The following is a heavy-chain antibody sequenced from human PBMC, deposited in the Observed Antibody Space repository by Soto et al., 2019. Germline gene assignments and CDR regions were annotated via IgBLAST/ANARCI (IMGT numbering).Heavy chain of an antibody. CDR1: GFSFSTYG. D-gene: IGHD6-6*01. CDR3: AKEGSGASRLLYYYGMDV. Sequence: QVQLVESGGGVVQPGRSLRLSCAASGFSFSTYGMHWVRQAPGKGLEWVAVMSYDGSNTYYADSVKGRFTISRDNSENSLYLQMSSLRAEDTAVYYCAKEGSGASRLLYYYGMDVWGQGTTVTVSS. CDR2: MSYDGSNT. V-gene: IGHV3-30*18. J-gene: IGHJ6*02.